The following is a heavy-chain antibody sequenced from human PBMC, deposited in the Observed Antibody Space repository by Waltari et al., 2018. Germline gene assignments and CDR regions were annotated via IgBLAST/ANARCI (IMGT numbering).Heavy chain of an antibody. J-gene: IGHJ4*02. Sequence: QLQQSGPGLVRPSQTLSLSCVISGDTVSGDSVTWNWIRQSPSRGLEWLGRTYYRSKWNSNYAISLGGRLVISADTSKNHLSLHLTSVTPEDTAVYYCVASRHGTFDYWGQGTRVTVSS. V-gene: IGHV6-1*01. CDR3: VASRHGTFDY. CDR2: TYYRSKWNS. CDR1: GDTVSGDSVT.